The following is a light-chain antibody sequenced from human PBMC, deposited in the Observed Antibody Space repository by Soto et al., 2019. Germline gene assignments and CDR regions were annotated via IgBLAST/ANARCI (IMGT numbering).Light chain of an antibody. CDR3: QHRSSSPVT. Sequence: EVVLTQSPVTLSLSPGERATLSCRASQSVQSYLAWYQQKPGQVPRLLPYDSSTRATAVPARFSGSGSGTDFTLTISTLETADFAVYYCQHRSSSPVTFGQGTRLEIK. J-gene: IGKJ5*01. V-gene: IGKV3-11*01. CDR2: DSS. CDR1: QSVQSY.